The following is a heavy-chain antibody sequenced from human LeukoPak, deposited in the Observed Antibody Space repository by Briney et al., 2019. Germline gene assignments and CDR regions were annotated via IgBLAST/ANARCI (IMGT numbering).Heavy chain of an antibody. CDR3: ARGLRYFDWLPDTFDI. D-gene: IGHD3-9*01. CDR1: GFTFSSYE. Sequence: GGSLRLSCAASGFTFSSYEMNWVRQAPGKGLEWVSYISSSGSTIYYADSVWGRFTISRDNAKNSLYLQMNSLRAEDTAVYYCARGLRYFDWLPDTFDIWGQGTMVTVSS. J-gene: IGHJ3*02. CDR2: ISSSGSTI. V-gene: IGHV3-48*03.